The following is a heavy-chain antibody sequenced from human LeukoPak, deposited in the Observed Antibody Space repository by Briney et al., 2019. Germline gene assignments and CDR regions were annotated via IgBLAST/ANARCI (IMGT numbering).Heavy chain of an antibody. V-gene: IGHV3-21*01. D-gene: IGHD3-10*01. Sequence: PWGPLRLSCAASGFTFSSYSMNWVRQAPGKGLEWVSSISSSSSYIYYADSVKGRFTISRDNAKNSLYLQMNSLRAEDTAVYYCARGREYYGSGSYYNQHYYYYMDVWGKGTTVTVSS. CDR1: GFTFSSYS. CDR2: ISSSSSYI. J-gene: IGHJ6*03. CDR3: ARGREYYGSGSYYNQHYYYYMDV.